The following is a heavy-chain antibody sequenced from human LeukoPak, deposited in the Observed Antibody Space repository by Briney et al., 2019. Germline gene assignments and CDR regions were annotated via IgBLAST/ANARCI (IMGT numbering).Heavy chain of an antibody. Sequence: SETLSLTCAVYGGSFSGYYWSWIRQPPGKGLEWIGKINHSGSTNYNPSLKSRVTISVDTSKNQFSLKLSSVTAADTAVYYCARGRDDYVWGSYRYPHPFDYWGQGTLVTASS. D-gene: IGHD3-16*02. CDR1: GGSFSGYY. CDR3: ARGRDDYVWGSYRYPHPFDY. V-gene: IGHV4-34*01. CDR2: INHSGST. J-gene: IGHJ4*02.